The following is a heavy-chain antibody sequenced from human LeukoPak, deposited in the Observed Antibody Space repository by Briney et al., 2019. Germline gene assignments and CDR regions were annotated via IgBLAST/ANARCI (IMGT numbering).Heavy chain of an antibody. CDR3: AREGDGSGSYRSPDY. CDR1: GYTFTSYG. V-gene: IGHV1-18*01. D-gene: IGHD3-10*01. Sequence: GASVKVSCKASGYTFTSYGISWVRQPPGQGLEWMGWISAYNGNTNYAQKLQGRVTMTADTSTSTAYMELRSLRSDDTAVYYCAREGDGSGSYRSPDYWGQGTLVTVSS. J-gene: IGHJ4*02. CDR2: ISAYNGNT.